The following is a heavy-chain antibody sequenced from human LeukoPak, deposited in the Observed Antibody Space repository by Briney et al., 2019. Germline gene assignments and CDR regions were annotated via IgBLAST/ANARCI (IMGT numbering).Heavy chain of an antibody. CDR3: ARDLVFEGIAVAGSD. D-gene: IGHD6-13*01. CDR1: GFTFSSYS. J-gene: IGHJ4*02. V-gene: IGHV3-21*01. CDR2: ISSSSSYI. Sequence: KPGGSLRLSCAASGFTFSSYSMNWVRQAPGKGLEWVSSISSSSSYIYYADSVKGRFTISRDNAKNSLYLQMNSVRAEDTAVYYCARDLVFEGIAVAGSDWGQGTLVTVSS.